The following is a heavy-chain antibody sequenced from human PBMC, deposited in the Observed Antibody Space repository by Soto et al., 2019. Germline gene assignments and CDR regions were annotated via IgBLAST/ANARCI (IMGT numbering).Heavy chain of an antibody. V-gene: IGHV4-4*02. D-gene: IGHD3-10*01. CDR1: GGSISSSNW. J-gene: IGHJ6*02. Sequence: QVQLQESGPGLVKPSGTLSLTCAVSGGSISSSNWWSWARQPPGKGLEWIGEIDHSGSTNYNPSLERRATISVDKSKSQFSLKLSSVTAADTAVYYCARVPISTIVRGVINYYGMDVWGQGTTVTVSS. CDR2: IDHSGST. CDR3: ARVPISTIVRGVINYYGMDV.